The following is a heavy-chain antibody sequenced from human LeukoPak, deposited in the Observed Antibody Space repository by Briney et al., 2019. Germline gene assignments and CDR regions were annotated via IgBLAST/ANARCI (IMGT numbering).Heavy chain of an antibody. D-gene: IGHD3-10*01. CDR3: ARRGGSGRSFDY. J-gene: IGHJ4*02. CDR2: IYYSGRT. V-gene: IGHV4-61*08. Sequence: SETLSLTCTVSGASVSSGGYYWSWIRQPLGKGLEWIGYIYYSGRTNYNPSLKSRVTISVDTSKNQFSLKVSSVTAADTAVYYCARRGGSGRSFDYWGQGTLVTVSS. CDR1: GASVSSGGYY.